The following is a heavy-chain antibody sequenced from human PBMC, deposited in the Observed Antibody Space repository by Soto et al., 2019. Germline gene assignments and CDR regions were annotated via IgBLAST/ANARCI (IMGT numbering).Heavy chain of an antibody. CDR2: ISGDGSST. Sequence: EVQLVDSGGGLVQPGGSLRLSCAASEFTFRSYWMHWVRQSPGKGLVWVSRISGDGSSTTYADSVKGRFTISRDKAKNMVSVQMDSLRAEDTVVHYCARNLPGTYGAFDLWGQGTTVTVSS. CDR1: EFTFRSYW. J-gene: IGHJ3*01. D-gene: IGHD1-1*01. CDR3: ARNLPGTYGAFDL. V-gene: IGHV3-74*01.